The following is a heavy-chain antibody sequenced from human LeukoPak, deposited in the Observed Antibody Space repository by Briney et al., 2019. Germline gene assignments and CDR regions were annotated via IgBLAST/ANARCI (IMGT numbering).Heavy chain of an antibody. Sequence: ASVKVSCKASGYTFTSYDINWVRQAAGQGLEWMGWMNPHSGDAGYAQKSQGRVTMTRDTSISTAYMELSSLRSDDTAVYYCARIPHRVPHNWFDPWGQGTLVTVSS. CDR3: ARIPHRVPHNWFDP. D-gene: IGHD2-2*01. CDR2: MNPHSGDA. CDR1: GYTFTSYD. V-gene: IGHV1-8*01. J-gene: IGHJ5*02.